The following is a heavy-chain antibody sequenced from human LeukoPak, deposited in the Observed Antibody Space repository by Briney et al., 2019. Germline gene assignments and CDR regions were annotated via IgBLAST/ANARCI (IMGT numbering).Heavy chain of an antibody. V-gene: IGHV7-4-1*02. Sequence: WASVKVSCKAAGYSLTSYSLNWVRQAPGQGLEWMGWINTNTGNPMYAQGFTGRIVFSLDTSVSTAYMQISSLKAEDTAVYYCARVDSDDSIGYPLDGGMDVWGQGTAVTVSS. J-gene: IGHJ6*02. CDR2: INTNTGNP. D-gene: IGHD3-22*01. CDR3: ARVDSDDSIGYPLDGGMDV. CDR1: GYSLTSYS.